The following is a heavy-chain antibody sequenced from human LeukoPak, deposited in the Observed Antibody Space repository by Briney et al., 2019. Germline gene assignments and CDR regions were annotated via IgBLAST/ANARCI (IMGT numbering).Heavy chain of an antibody. V-gene: IGHV3-23*01. CDR1: GFTFSTYA. CDR2: ISGSGGST. Sequence: GGSLRLSCAASGFTFSTYAMTWVRQSPGKGLEWVSGISGSGGSTDYAVSVKGRFTISRDNSKNTLYLQMNSLRAEDTAFYYCAKVTETYYLCSFDYWGQGTLVTVSS. J-gene: IGHJ4*02. D-gene: IGHD1-26*01. CDR3: AKVTETYYLCSFDY.